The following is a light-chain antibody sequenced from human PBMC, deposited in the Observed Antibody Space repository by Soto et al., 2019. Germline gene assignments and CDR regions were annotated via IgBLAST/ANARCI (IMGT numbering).Light chain of an antibody. CDR2: GIS. CDR1: SSNIGAGYV. CDR3: QSYDSSLSVVV. V-gene: IGLV1-40*01. Sequence: QSVLTQPPSVSGAPGQRVTISCTGSSSNIGAGYVVHWYQQLPGTAPKLLIYGISNRPSGVPDRFSGSKSGTSASLAITGLQAEDEADYYCQSYDSSLSVVVFGGGTKLTVL. J-gene: IGLJ2*01.